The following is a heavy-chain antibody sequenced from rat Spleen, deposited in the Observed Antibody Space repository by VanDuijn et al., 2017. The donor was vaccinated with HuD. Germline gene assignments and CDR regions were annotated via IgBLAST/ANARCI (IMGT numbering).Heavy chain of an antibody. J-gene: IGHJ3*01. Sequence: EVQLVESGGGLVQPGRSLKLSCAASGFTFSNYYMAWVRQAPTKDLEWVASISSDGGNTYYRDSVKGRLTISRDNAKSTLYLQLDSLTSDDTATYYCTRVEDGGFAYWGQGTLVTVSS. CDR3: TRVEDGGFAY. CDR1: GFTFSNYY. CDR2: ISSDGGNT. V-gene: IGHV5S23*01. D-gene: IGHD1-12*02.